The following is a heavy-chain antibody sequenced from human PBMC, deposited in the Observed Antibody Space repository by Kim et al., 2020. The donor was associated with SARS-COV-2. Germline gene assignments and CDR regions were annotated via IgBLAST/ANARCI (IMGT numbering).Heavy chain of an antibody. CDR1: GGTFSSYA. CDR2: IILILGIA. J-gene: IGHJ4*02. CDR3: AGVPTTGAYSYGPMAY. Sequence: SVKVSCKASGGTFSSYAISWVRQAPGQGLEWMGRIILILGIANYVQKLQARVTITADKSTSKAYMELSSLRSEDTAVYYCAGVPTTGAYSYGPMAYWGQ. D-gene: IGHD5-18*01. V-gene: IGHV1-69*04.